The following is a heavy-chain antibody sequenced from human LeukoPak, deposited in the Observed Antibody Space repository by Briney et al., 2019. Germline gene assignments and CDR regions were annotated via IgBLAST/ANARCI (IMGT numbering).Heavy chain of an antibody. V-gene: IGHV3-30*02. Sequence: PGGSLRLSCAASGFIFSSYGMHWVRQAPGKGLEWVAFIRYDGSNKYYADSVKGRFTISRDNSKNTLYLQMNSLRAEDTAVYYCAKDTGRPTLGYCSSTSCYEDYWGQGTLVTVSS. CDR1: GFIFSSYG. J-gene: IGHJ4*02. D-gene: IGHD2-2*01. CDR2: IRYDGSNK. CDR3: AKDTGRPTLGYCSSTSCYEDY.